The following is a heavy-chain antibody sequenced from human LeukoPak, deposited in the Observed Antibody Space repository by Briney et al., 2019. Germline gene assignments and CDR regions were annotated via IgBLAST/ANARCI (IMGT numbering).Heavy chain of an antibody. D-gene: IGHD3-10*01. CDR3: ARGPMVRGVPIDY. CDR2: IIPILGIA. Sequence: SVKVSCKASGGTFSSYAISWVRQAPGQGLEWMGRIIPILGIANYAQKFQGRVTITADKSTSTAYMELSSLRSEDTAVYYCARGPMVRGVPIDYWGQGTLVTVSS. V-gene: IGHV1-69*04. J-gene: IGHJ4*02. CDR1: GGTFSSYA.